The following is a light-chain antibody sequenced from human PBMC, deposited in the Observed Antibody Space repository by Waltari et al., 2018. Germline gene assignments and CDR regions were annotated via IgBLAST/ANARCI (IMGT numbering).Light chain of an antibody. CDR1: QSVGTN. J-gene: IGKJ2*01. CDR3: QQCNNWYT. V-gene: IGKV3-15*01. CDR2: DAS. Sequence: EIVMTQSPATLSVSPGERATLSCRASQSVGTNLAWYQQKPGQAPRLLIYDASTRATGIPARFSGSGSGTEFTLTINGLQSEDFAVYYCQQCNNWYTFGQGTKLEIK.